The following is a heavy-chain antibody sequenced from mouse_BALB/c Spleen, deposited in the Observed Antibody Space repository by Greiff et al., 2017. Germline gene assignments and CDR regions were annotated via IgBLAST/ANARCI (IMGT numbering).Heavy chain of an antibody. CDR3: TTGSTFDY. Sequence: VQLQQPGAELVRPGASVKLSCKASGYTFTSYWINWVKQRPGQGLEWIGNIYPSDSYTNYNQKFKDKATLTVDKSSSTAYMQLSSPTSEDSAVYYCTTGSTFDYWGQGTTLTVSS. CDR1: GYTFTSYW. J-gene: IGHJ2*01. CDR2: IYPSDSYT. D-gene: IGHD2-1*01. V-gene: IGHV1-69*02.